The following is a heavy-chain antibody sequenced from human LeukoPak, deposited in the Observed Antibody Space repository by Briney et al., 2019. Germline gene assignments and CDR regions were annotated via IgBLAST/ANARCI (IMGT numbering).Heavy chain of an antibody. V-gene: IGHV1-8*01. J-gene: IGHJ4*02. CDR3: ARSIVGVRKRNDY. CDR1: GYTFTSYD. D-gene: IGHD1-26*01. Sequence: GDSVTVSCKASGYTFTSYDIIWVRQASGQGLEWMGCMNPNSGHTGYAQKFQGRVTMTRTTSISTAYMELTSLTSEDSAVYYCARSIVGVRKRNDYWGQGTLVTVSS. CDR2: MNPNSGHT.